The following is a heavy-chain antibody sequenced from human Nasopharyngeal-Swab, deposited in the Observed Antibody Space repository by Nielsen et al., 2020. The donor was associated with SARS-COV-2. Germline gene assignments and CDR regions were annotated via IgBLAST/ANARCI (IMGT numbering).Heavy chain of an antibody. CDR2: MNPNSGNT. CDR1: GYTFTVNY. J-gene: IGHJ4*02. V-gene: IGHV1-8*02. D-gene: IGHD1-26*01. CDR3: ARGGVGAVGGALDY. Sequence: ASVKVSCKPSGYTFTVNYLHWLRQAPGQGLQWMGWMNPNSGNTGYAQKFQGRVTMTRNTSIRTAYMELSSLRSEDTAVYYCARGGVGAVGGALDYWGQGTQVTVSS.